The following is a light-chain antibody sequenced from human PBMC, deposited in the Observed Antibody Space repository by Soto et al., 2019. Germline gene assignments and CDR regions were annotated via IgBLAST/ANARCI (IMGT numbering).Light chain of an antibody. CDR3: QQYGSSPWT. CDR2: GAS. Sequence: ETVLTQSPATLSLSPGERATLSCRASQTIRSNYLAWYRQTPGQAPRLLIYGASIRATGIADRFSGSGSGTDFTLIISRLEPEDFALYYCQQYGSSPWTFGQGTKLEIK. CDR1: QTIRSNY. V-gene: IGKV3-20*01. J-gene: IGKJ1*01.